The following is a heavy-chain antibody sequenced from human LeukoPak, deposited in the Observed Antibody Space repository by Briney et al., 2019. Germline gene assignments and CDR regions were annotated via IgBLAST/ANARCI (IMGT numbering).Heavy chain of an antibody. D-gene: IGHD3-10*01. CDR3: ARGPPRSYYYGSGSYYPY. V-gene: IGHV3-64*01. J-gene: IGHJ4*02. CDR1: GFTFSSYA. CDR2: ISSNGGST. Sequence: GGSLRLSCAASGFTFSSYAMHWVRQAPGKGPEYVSAISSNGGSTYYANSVKGRFTISRDNSKSTLYLQMGSLRAEDMAVYYCARGPPRSYYYGSGSYYPYWGQGTLVTVSS.